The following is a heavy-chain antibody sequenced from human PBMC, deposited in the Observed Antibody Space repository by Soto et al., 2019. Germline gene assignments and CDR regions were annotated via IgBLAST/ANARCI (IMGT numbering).Heavy chain of an antibody. Sequence: GGSLRLSCAASGFTFSSYAMSWVRQAPGKGLEWVSAISGSGGSTYYAKSVKGRFTISRDNSKNTLYLQMNSLRAEDTAVHYCAKVQRLQLPGAYWGQGTLVTVSS. V-gene: IGHV3-23*01. CDR3: AKVQRLQLPGAY. CDR2: ISGSGGST. D-gene: IGHD2-2*01. J-gene: IGHJ4*02. CDR1: GFTFSSYA.